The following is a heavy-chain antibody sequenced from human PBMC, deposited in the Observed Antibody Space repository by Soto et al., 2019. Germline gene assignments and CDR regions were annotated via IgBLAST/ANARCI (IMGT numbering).Heavy chain of an antibody. V-gene: IGHV3-30-3*01. J-gene: IGHJ4*02. CDR1: GFTFGSYA. CDR3: ARDPDSSAYYVFDY. Sequence: GGSLRLSCAASGFTFGSYAMHWVRQAPGKGLEWVAVISYDGSNKYYADSVKGRFTISRDNSKNTLYLQMNSLRAEDTAVYYCARDPDSSAYYVFDYWGQGPLVTV. D-gene: IGHD3-22*01. CDR2: ISYDGSNK.